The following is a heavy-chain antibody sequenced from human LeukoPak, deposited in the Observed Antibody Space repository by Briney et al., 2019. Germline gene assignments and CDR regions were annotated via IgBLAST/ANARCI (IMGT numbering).Heavy chain of an antibody. CDR1: GFTFSSYD. Sequence: PGRSLRLSCAASGFTFSSYDMHWARQAPGKGLEWVAILSSDGIHKYYADSVKGRFTVSRDNSQNTMYLQMNSLRDEDTAAYYCARVVGGTWLVDFWGQGTLVTVSS. CDR3: ARVVGGTWLVDF. D-gene: IGHD1-26*01. V-gene: IGHV3-30-3*01. CDR2: LSSDGIHK. J-gene: IGHJ4*02.